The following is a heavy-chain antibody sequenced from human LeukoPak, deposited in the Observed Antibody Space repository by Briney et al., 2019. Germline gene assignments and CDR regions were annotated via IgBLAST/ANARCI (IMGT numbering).Heavy chain of an antibody. Sequence: PGGSLRLSCAASGFTFSSYRMNWVRQAPGKGLEWVSSISSSSSYIYYADSVKGRFTISRDNAKNSLYLQMNSLRAEDTAVYYCARDKYSSSWYDYWGQGTLVTVSS. CDR2: ISSSSSYI. CDR3: ARDKYSSSWYDY. CDR1: GFTFSSYR. V-gene: IGHV3-21*01. D-gene: IGHD6-13*01. J-gene: IGHJ4*02.